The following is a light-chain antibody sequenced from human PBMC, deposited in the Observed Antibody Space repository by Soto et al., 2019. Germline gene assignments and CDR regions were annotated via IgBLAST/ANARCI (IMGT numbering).Light chain of an antibody. Sequence: EIVMTQSPATLSVSAGERATLSCRASQSVSRNFLAWFQHRPGQAPRLLIYDASSRATGIPDRFSGSGSGTDFTLTISDVQPEDFALYYCHQRQSWPRTFGQGTKVDIK. CDR3: HQRQSWPRT. CDR1: QSVSRNF. J-gene: IGKJ1*01. CDR2: DAS. V-gene: IGKV3D-20*02.